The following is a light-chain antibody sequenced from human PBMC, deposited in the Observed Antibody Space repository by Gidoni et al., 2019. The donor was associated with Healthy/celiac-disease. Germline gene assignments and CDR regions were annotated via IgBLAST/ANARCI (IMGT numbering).Light chain of an antibody. CDR2: RNN. J-gene: IGLJ2*01. CDR3: AAWDDSLSAL. Sequence: QSVLTQPPSASGTPGQRVTISCSGSSSNIGSNYVYWYQQLPGTAPKLLIYRNNQRPSGVPDRFSGSKSVTSASLAISGLRSEDEADYYCAAWDDSLSALFGGGTKLTVL. CDR1: SSNIGSNY. V-gene: IGLV1-47*01.